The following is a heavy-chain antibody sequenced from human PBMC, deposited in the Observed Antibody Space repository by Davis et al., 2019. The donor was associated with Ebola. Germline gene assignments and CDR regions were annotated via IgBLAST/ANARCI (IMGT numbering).Heavy chain of an antibody. Sequence: AASVKVSCKASGGTFSSYAISWVRQAPGQGLEWMGGIIPIFGTANYAQKFQGRVTITADKSTSTAYMELSSLRSEDTAVYYCARGYYGDRFDYWGQGTLVTVSS. CDR3: ARGYYGDRFDY. CDR2: IIPIFGTA. J-gene: IGHJ4*02. D-gene: IGHD4-17*01. V-gene: IGHV1-69*06. CDR1: GGTFSSYA.